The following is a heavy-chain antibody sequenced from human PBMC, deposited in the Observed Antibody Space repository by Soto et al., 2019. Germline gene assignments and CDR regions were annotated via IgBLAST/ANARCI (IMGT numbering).Heavy chain of an antibody. V-gene: IGHV4-31*03. CDR1: GGSISSGGYY. CDR3: ARGQTSGSYYKGGNWFDP. Sequence: QVQLQESGPGLVKPSQTLSLTCTVSGGSISSGGYYWSWIRQHPGKGLEWIGYIYYSGSTYYNPCLKSRVTISVDTSKNQFSLKLSSVTAADTAVYYCARGQTSGSYYKGGNWFDPWGQGTLVTVSS. J-gene: IGHJ5*02. D-gene: IGHD3-10*01. CDR2: IYYSGST.